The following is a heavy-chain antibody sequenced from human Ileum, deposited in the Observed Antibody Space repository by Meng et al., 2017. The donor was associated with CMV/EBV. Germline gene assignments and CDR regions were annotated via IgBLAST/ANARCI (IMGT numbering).Heavy chain of an antibody. CDR2: IIPIFGTA. V-gene: IGHV1-69*05. CDR1: GGTFSSYA. CDR3: ARARIVGATVHSYYYYGMDI. J-gene: IGHJ6*02. D-gene: IGHD1-26*01. Sequence: SVKVSCKASGGTFSSYAISWVRQAPGQGLEWMGGIIPIFGTANYAQELQGRVTITTDESTSTAYMELSSLRSEDTAVYYCARARIVGATVHSYYYYGMDIWGQGTTVTVSS.